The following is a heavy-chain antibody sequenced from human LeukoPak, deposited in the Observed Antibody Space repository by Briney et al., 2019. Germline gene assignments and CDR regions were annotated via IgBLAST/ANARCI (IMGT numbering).Heavy chain of an antibody. Sequence: GASVKVSCKASGYTFTSYYIHWVRQAPGQGLEWMGIINPSGGSTSYAQKFQGRVTMTRDMSTSTVYMELSSLRSEDTAVYYCAGSIAARRAWFDPWGQGTLVTVSS. CDR3: AGSIAARRAWFDP. J-gene: IGHJ5*02. CDR2: INPSGGST. V-gene: IGHV1-46*01. CDR1: GYTFTSYY. D-gene: IGHD6-6*01.